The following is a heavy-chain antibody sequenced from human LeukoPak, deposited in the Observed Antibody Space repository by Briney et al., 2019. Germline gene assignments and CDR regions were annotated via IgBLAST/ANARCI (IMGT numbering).Heavy chain of an antibody. Sequence: SETLSLTCTVSGGSISSGGEYCSWIRQHPGKGLEWIGYVYYSGSTYYNPSLKSRVTISVDTSENQFSLKLSSVTAADTAVYYCAREKTAYYYDSSGFSEGAFDIWGQGTMVTVSS. D-gene: IGHD3-22*01. J-gene: IGHJ3*02. CDR2: VYYSGST. V-gene: IGHV4-31*03. CDR3: AREKTAYYYDSSGFSEGAFDI. CDR1: GGSISSGGEY.